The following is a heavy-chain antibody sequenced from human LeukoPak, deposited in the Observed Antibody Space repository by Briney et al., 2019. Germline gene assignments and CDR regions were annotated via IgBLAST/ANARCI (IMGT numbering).Heavy chain of an antibody. Sequence: SETLSLTCTVSGGSISSYYWSWIRQPPGKGLEWIGYIYYSGSTNCNPSLKSRVTISVDTSKNQFSLKLSSVTAADTAVYYCARRGSGWYSNWFDPWGQGTLVTVSS. D-gene: IGHD6-19*01. V-gene: IGHV4-59*08. CDR3: ARRGSGWYSNWFDP. CDR1: GGSISSYY. CDR2: IYYSGST. J-gene: IGHJ5*02.